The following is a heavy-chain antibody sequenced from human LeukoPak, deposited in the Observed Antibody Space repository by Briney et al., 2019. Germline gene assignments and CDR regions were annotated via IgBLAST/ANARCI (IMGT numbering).Heavy chain of an antibody. CDR1: GFSVSNTY. CDR2: IYSGGDT. J-gene: IGHJ4*02. CDR3: ARGTVTAPDY. Sequence: GGSLRLSCAASGFSVSNTYMSWVRQAPGKGLEWVSIIYSGGDTYYADSVKGRFTISRDNSKNTLYLQMNRLRPEDTAVYYCARGTVTAPDYWGQGTLVTVSS. V-gene: IGHV3-53*01. D-gene: IGHD2-21*02.